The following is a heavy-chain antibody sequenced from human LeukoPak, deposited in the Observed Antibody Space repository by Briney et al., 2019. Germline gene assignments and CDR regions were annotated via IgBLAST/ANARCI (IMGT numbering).Heavy chain of an antibody. V-gene: IGHV1-2*02. CDR2: INPNSGGT. CDR3: ARQPLFGVVIIQPFDY. D-gene: IGHD3-3*01. Sequence: GASVKVSCKASGYTFTGYDMHWVRQAPGQGLEWMGWINPNSGGTNYAQKFQGRVTMTRDTSISTAYMELSRLRSDDTAVYYCARQPLFGVVIIQPFDYWGQGTLVTVSS. CDR1: GYTFTGYD. J-gene: IGHJ4*02.